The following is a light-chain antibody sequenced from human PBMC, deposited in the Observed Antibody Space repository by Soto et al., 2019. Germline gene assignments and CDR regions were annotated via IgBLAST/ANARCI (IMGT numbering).Light chain of an antibody. Sequence: IQMTQSPSSLSASVGDRVTITCRASQSISSYLNWYQQKPGKAPKLLIYAASSLQSGVTSRFSGSGSGTDFTLTISSLLPEDFASYFCQQSYSTPITFGQGTRLEIK. CDR3: QQSYSTPIT. J-gene: IGKJ5*01. CDR2: AAS. CDR1: QSISSY. V-gene: IGKV1-39*01.